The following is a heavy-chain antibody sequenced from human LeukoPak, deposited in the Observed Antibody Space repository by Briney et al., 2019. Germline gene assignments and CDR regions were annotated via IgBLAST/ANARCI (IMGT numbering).Heavy chain of an antibody. V-gene: IGHV3-53*01. CDR1: GFTVSDKY. D-gene: IGHD1/OR15-1a*01. J-gene: IGHJ4*02. CDR3: ATERGNNSMGNYFDY. Sequence: GGSLRLSCVGSGFTVSDKYMSWVRQAPGKGLEWISLIYSGGDTYYADSVKGRFTISRDKSTNTLYLQMNSLRLEDTAVYHCATERGNNSMGNYFDYWGQGTLVTVSS. CDR2: IYSGGDT.